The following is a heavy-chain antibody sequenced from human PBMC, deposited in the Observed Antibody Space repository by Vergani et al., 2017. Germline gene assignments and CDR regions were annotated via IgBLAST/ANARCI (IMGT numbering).Heavy chain of an antibody. CDR3: ARFEYQMVRGVINNWFDP. Sequence: EVQLVESGGGLVQPGGSLRLSCAASGFTFSSYSMNWVRQAPGKGLEWVSYISSSSSTIYYADSVKGRFTISRDNAKNSLYLQMNSLRDEDTAVYYCARFEYQMVRGVINNWFDPWGQGTLVTVSS. CDR1: GFTFSSYS. D-gene: IGHD3-10*01. J-gene: IGHJ5*02. V-gene: IGHV3-48*02. CDR2: ISSSSSTI.